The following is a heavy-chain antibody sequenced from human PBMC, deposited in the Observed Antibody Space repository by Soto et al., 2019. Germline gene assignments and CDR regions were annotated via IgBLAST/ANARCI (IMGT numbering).Heavy chain of an antibody. CDR3: ARGMASYRDFWSGYAPDY. CDR2: INPNSGGT. J-gene: IGHJ4*02. Sequence: QVQLVQSGAEVKKPGASVKVSCKASGYTFTGYYMHWVRQAPGQGLEWMGWINPNSGGTNYAQKFQGWVTMTRDTSISNANRELSRLKFDDTAVYYGARGMASYRDFWSGYAPDYWGQGTRVTVSS. CDR1: GYTFTGYY. D-gene: IGHD3-3*01. V-gene: IGHV1-2*04.